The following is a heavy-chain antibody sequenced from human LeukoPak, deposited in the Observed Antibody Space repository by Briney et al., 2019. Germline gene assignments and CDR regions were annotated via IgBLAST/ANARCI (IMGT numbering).Heavy chain of an antibody. D-gene: IGHD2-15*01. J-gene: IGHJ6*03. Sequence: KPSETLSLTCAVYGGSFSGYYWSWIRQPPGKGLEWIGEINHSGSTNYNPSLKSRVTISVDTSKNQFSLKLSSVTAADTAVYYCARSGRYCSGGSCYYYYYYMDVWGKGTTVTVS. CDR3: ARSGRYCSGGSCYYYYYYMDV. CDR1: GGSFSGYY. CDR2: INHSGST. V-gene: IGHV4-34*01.